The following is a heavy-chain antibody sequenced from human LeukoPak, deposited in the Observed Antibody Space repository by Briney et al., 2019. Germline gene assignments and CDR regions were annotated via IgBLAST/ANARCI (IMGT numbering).Heavy chain of an antibody. Sequence: ASVKVSCKASGYTFTSYGISWVRQAPGQGLEWMGWISAYNGNTNYAQKLQGRVTMTTDTSTSTAYMELRSLRSDDTAVYYCAREAITIFGVVIMERYYYYYMDVWGKGTTVTVSS. CDR3: AREAITIFGVVIMERYYYYYMDV. J-gene: IGHJ6*03. V-gene: IGHV1-18*01. CDR2: ISAYNGNT. D-gene: IGHD3-3*01. CDR1: GYTFTSYG.